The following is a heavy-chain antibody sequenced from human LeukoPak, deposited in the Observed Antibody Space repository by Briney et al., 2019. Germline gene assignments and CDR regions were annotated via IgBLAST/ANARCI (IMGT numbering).Heavy chain of an antibody. CDR2: ISSSSSYI. V-gene: IGHV3-21*01. CDR3: ARDYQVYYDILTGPRYFDY. Sequence: GGSLRLSCAASGFTFSSYSMNWVRQAPAKGLEWVSSISSSSSYIYYADSVKGRFTISRDNAKNSLYLQMNSLRAEDTAVYYCARDYQVYYDILTGPRYFDYWGQGTLVTVSS. J-gene: IGHJ4*02. CDR1: GFTFSSYS. D-gene: IGHD3-9*01.